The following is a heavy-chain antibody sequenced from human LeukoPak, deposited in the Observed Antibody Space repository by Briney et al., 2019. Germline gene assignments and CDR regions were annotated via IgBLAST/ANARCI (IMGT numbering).Heavy chain of an antibody. J-gene: IGHJ4*02. CDR2: ISYDGSSE. CDR3: AKSRSGNDYVWGSFDY. V-gene: IGHV3-30*04. CDR1: GFIFNNYA. D-gene: IGHD3-16*01. Sequence: GRSLRLSCEASGFIFNNYAMHWVRQAPGKGLEWVAVISYDGSSENHADSVKGRFTISRDNSKNTLHLHMNSLRSEDTAVYYCAKSRSGNDYVWGSFDYWGQGTLVSLSS.